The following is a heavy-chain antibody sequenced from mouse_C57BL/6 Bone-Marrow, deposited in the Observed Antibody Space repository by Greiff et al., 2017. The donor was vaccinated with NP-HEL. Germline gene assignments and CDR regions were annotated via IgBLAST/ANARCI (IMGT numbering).Heavy chain of an antibody. V-gene: IGHV1-5*01. D-gene: IGHD2-4*01. J-gene: IGHJ1*03. CDR1: GYTFTSYW. Sequence: EVQLQQSGTVLARPGASVKMSCKTSGYTFTSYWMHWVKQRPGQGLEWIGAIYPGNSDTSYNQKFKGKAKLTAVTSASTAYMELSSLTNEDSAVYYCTRGKDYDYDGEGFYWYFDVWGTGTTVTVSS. CDR2: IYPGNSDT. CDR3: TRGKDYDYDGEGFYWYFDV.